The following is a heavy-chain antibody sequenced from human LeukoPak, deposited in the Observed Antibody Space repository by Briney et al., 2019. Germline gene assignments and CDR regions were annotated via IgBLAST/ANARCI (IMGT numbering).Heavy chain of an antibody. J-gene: IGHJ4*02. V-gene: IGHV4-61*01. D-gene: IGHD4-17*01. CDR3: ARHLSRGDDYGDYGAAVFLDYFDY. Sequence: PSQTLSLTCTVSGGSISSGNYYWSWIRQPPGKTLEWIGYTFYSGTTNNNPSFKSRVTISIDTSKNQFSLRLSSVTAADTAVYYCARHLSRGDDYGDYGAAVFLDYFDYWGQGTLVTVSS. CDR1: GGSISSGNYY. CDR2: TFYSGTT.